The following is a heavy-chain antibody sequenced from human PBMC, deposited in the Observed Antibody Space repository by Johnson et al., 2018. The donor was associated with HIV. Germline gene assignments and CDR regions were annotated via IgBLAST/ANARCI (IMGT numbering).Heavy chain of an antibody. CDR2: ISYDGSNK. J-gene: IGHJ3*02. Sequence: QVQLVESGGGVVQPGGSLRLSCAASGFTFSSYGMHWVRQAPGKGLEWVAFISYDGSNKYYADSVKGRFTISRDNSKNPLYLQMNSLRAEDTAGYYCARVPSAAAGSRGGAFDIWGQGTMVTVSS. V-gene: IGHV3-30*03. D-gene: IGHD6-13*01. CDR3: ARVPSAAAGSRGGAFDI. CDR1: GFTFSSYG.